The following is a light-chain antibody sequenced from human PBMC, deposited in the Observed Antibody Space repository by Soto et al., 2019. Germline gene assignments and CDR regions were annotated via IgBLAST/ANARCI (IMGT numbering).Light chain of an antibody. V-gene: IGKV4-1*01. CDR3: QQYYSTPTWT. J-gene: IGKJ1*01. CDR1: QSVLFRSNNKNY. Sequence: DIVMTQSPDSLAVSLGERATINCKSSQSVLFRSNNKNYLAWYQQKPGQPPKLLIYWASTRESGVPDRFSGSGSGTDFTLTLIRLQAEDMAVYYCQQYYSTPTWTFAQVTKVAIK. CDR2: WAS.